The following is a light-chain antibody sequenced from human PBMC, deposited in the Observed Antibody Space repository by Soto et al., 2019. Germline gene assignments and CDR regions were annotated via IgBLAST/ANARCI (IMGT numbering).Light chain of an antibody. J-gene: IGKJ3*01. CDR1: QSVISTY. CDR3: QHYKSWPT. CDR2: GAS. Sequence: EIVLTQSPGTLSLSPGERATLSCRASQSVISTYLAWYQQKPGQAPRLLIYGASSRATGIPDRFSGSGSGTDFTLTISRLEPEDFAVYYCQHYKSWPTFGPGTKVDVK. V-gene: IGKV3-20*01.